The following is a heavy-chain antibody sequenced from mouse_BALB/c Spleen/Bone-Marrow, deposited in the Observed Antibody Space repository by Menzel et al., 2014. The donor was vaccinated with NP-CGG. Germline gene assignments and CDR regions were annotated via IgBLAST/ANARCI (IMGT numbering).Heavy chain of an antibody. CDR1: GYTFSNYW. V-gene: IGHV1-5*01. Sequence: EVQLQQSGTVLARPGAAVKMSCKASGYTFSNYWMHWVKQRPGQGLEWIGTIYPGNSDTTYNQKFKGKAKLTAVTSTSTAYMERSSRTNEDSAVYDGTTLARNDFEYGGQGATLTGSS. D-gene: IGHD3-1*01. CDR3: TTLARNDFEY. CDR2: IYPGNSDT. J-gene: IGHJ2*01.